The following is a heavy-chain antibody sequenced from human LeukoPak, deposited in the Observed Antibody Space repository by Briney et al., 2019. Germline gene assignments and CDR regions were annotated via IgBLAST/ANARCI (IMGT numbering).Heavy chain of an antibody. CDR1: GYTFTDYY. Sequence: ASVKVSCKTSGYTFTDYYMQWVRQAPGQGLEWMGWTNPSDGDTKSARKFQGRVTMTRDTPISTAYLELSRLTSDDTAIYYCARDCSGADCYSGNAFDIWSQGTMVTVSS. CDR3: ARDCSGADCYSGNAFDI. J-gene: IGHJ3*02. CDR2: TNPSDGDT. D-gene: IGHD2-15*01. V-gene: IGHV1-2*02.